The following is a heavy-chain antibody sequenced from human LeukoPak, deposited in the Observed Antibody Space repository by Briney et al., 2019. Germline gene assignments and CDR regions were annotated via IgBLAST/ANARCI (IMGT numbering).Heavy chain of an antibody. CDR3: ARHERNYYDSSGYYPAAFDI. Sequence: SETLSLTCTVSGGSISSYYWSWIRQPPEKGLEWIGYIYYSGSTNYNPSLKSRVTISVDTSKNQFSLKLSSVTAADTAVYYCARHERNYYDSSGYYPAAFDIWGQGTMVTVSS. CDR1: GGSISSYY. D-gene: IGHD3-22*01. J-gene: IGHJ3*02. V-gene: IGHV4-59*08. CDR2: IYYSGST.